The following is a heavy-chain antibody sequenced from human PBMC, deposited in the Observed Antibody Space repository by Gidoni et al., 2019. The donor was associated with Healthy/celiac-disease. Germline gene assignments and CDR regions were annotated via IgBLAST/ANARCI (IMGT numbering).Heavy chain of an antibody. D-gene: IGHD6-19*01. CDR2: VSGSGGST. CDR1: GCTFSSYA. J-gene: IGHJ4*02. Sequence: EAQLLESGGGLVQPGGSLRHSCAAPGCTFSSYARSWVRQAQGQGLDWVSAVSGSGGSTDYADSVKGRVTISRDNSKNTLYLQMNSLSAEDTAVYYCAKGRRWLPHYFDYWGQGTLVTVSS. V-gene: IGHV3-23*01. CDR3: AKGRRWLPHYFDY.